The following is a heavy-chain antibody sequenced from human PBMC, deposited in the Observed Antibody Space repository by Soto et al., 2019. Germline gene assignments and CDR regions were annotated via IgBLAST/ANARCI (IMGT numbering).Heavy chain of an antibody. CDR1: GFTFSSYG. J-gene: IGHJ4*02. V-gene: IGHV3-23*01. CDR2: SSATGAGT. CDR3: ATDRRAGGNYGFYSNF. D-gene: IGHD1-7*01. Sequence: EVQLLESGRGLVQPGGSLRLSCAASGFTFSSYGMTWVRQAPGKGWEWVPVSSATGAGTYYADSVQGRFTISRDNSKNTLYPQMTTLRADDTAVYYCATDRRAGGNYGFYSNFWGQGALVIVSS.